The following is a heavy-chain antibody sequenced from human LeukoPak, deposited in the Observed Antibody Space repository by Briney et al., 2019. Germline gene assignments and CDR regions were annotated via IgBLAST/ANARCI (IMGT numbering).Heavy chain of an antibody. J-gene: IGHJ4*02. V-gene: IGHV3-23*01. D-gene: IGHD3-10*01. CDR2: ISGRGDTT. Sequence: GGSLRLSCVASGFTFSSYGTSWVRQTPGEGLEWVSGISGRGDTTYYAEFVQGRFTVSRDNSKNTLILQMNSLRAEDTAVYYCVKVMSRSYDDWGQGTLVTVSS. CDR3: VKVMSRSYDD. CDR1: GFTFSSYG.